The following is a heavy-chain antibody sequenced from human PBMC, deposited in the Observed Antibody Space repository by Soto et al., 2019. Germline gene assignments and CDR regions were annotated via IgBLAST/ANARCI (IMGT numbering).Heavy chain of an antibody. CDR1: GGSISSYY. CDR3: AKDTSSSPYYMDV. D-gene: IGHD6-13*01. Sequence: ETLSLTCTVSGGSISSYYWSWIRQPPGKGLEWIGYIYYSGSTNYNPSLKSRVTISVDTSKNQFSLKLSSVTAADTAVYYCAKDTSSSPYYMDVWGKGTTVTVSS. J-gene: IGHJ6*03. CDR2: IYYSGST. V-gene: IGHV4-59*01.